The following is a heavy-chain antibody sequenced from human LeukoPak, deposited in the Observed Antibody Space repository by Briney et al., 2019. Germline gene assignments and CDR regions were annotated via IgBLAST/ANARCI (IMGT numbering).Heavy chain of an antibody. V-gene: IGHV4-34*01. J-gene: IGHJ4*02. CDR2: IHPSGIF. Sequence: PSGTLSLTCAVYGGSCDDYYCSWLRQPPGKGLEWIGEIHPSGIFYYNSSLLSRVTISIDTSKSQFSLRLTSVTAADTAFYYCARGRDRSKAGDHWGQGSLVTVSS. CDR3: ARGRDRSKAGDH. D-gene: IGHD5-24*01. CDR1: GGSCDDYY.